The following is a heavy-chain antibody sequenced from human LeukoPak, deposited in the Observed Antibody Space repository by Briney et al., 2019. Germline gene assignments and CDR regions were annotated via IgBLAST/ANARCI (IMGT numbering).Heavy chain of an antibody. J-gene: IGHJ4*02. CDR3: ARDLSGSGSYDWDY. V-gene: IGHV1-2*02. CDR1: GYTFTGYY. CDR2: INPNSGGT. Sequence: GASVKVSCKASGYTFTGYYMHWVRQAPGQGLEWMGWINPNSGGTNYAQKFQGRVTMTRDTSISTAYMELSRLRSDDTAVYYCARDLSGSGSYDWDYWGQGTLVTVSS. D-gene: IGHD1-26*01.